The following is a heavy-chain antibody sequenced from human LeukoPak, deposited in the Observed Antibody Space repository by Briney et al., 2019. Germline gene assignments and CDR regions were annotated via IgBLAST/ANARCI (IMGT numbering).Heavy chain of an antibody. J-gene: IGHJ6*03. CDR1: GGSISSYY. CDR2: IYYSGST. Sequence: SETLSLTCTVSGGSISSYYWSWIRQPPGKGLEWIGYIYYSGSTNYNPSLKSQVTISVDTSKNQFSLKLSSVTAADTAVYYCARVADYGDYRYYYYMDVWGKGTTVTVSS. CDR3: ARVADYGDYRYYYYMDV. D-gene: IGHD4-17*01. V-gene: IGHV4-59*01.